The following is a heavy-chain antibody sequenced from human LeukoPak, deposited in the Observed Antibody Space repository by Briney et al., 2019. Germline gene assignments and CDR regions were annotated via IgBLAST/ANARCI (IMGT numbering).Heavy chain of an antibody. J-gene: IGHJ4*02. V-gene: IGHV3-30*19. CDR2: ISYDGSNK. CDR3: ARDRGEDYYDSSGEFDY. Sequence: GGSLRLSCAASGFTFSSYGMHWVRQAPGKGLEWVAVISYDGSNKYYADSVEGRFTISRDNSKNTLYLQMNSLRAEDTAVYYCARDRGEDYYDSSGEFDYWGQGTLVTVSS. CDR1: GFTFSSYG. D-gene: IGHD3-22*01.